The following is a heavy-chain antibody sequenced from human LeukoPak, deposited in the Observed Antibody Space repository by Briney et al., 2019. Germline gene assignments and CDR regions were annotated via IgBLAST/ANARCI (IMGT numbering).Heavy chain of an antibody. D-gene: IGHD6-19*01. CDR2: ISHDGRNK. CDR3: ARAADSSGWYYFDS. V-gene: IGHV3-30*01. Sequence: GGCLRLSCAASGFTFGAHAMHWVRQAPGKGLEWVAVISHDGRNKYNAASVEGRFTISRDKSKSTLYLQMNSLRIEDTAVYYCARAADSSGWYYFDSWGQGTLAIVSS. CDR1: GFTFGAHA. J-gene: IGHJ4*02.